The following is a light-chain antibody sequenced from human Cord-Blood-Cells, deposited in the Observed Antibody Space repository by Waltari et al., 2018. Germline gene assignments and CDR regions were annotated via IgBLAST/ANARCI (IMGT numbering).Light chain of an antibody. CDR3: QQYNSYSPYT. Sequence: DIQMTQSPSTLSASVGDRVPITCRASQSISSWLAWYQQKPGKASKLLICDASSLESGVPSRFSGSGSGTEFTLTISSLQPDDFATYYCQQYNSYSPYTFGQGTKLEIK. V-gene: IGKV1-5*01. J-gene: IGKJ2*01. CDR2: DAS. CDR1: QSISSW.